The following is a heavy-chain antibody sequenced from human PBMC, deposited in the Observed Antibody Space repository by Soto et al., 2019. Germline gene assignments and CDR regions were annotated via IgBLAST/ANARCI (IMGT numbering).Heavy chain of an antibody. D-gene: IGHD4-17*01. Sequence: ASVKVSCKASGYTFTSYGISWVRQAPGQGLEWMGWISAYNGNTNYAQKLQGRVTMTTDTSTSTAYMELRSLRSDDTAVYYCARSQDYGDYHYYYYMDVWGKGTTVTVSS. J-gene: IGHJ6*03. CDR2: ISAYNGNT. CDR1: GYTFTSYG. V-gene: IGHV1-18*01. CDR3: ARSQDYGDYHYYYYMDV.